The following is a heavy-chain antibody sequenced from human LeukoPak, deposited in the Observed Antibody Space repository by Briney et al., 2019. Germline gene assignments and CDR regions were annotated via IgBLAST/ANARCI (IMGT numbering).Heavy chain of an antibody. Sequence: GGSLRLSCAASGFTFSSYAMSWVRRAPGKGLEWVSVISGGGTSTYYADSVKGRFTISKDNSRNTLYLQMNSLRAEDTAVYYCAKTFIAVANPIDYWGQGTLVTVSS. D-gene: IGHD6-19*01. CDR1: GFTFSSYA. V-gene: IGHV3-23*01. CDR3: AKTFIAVANPIDY. CDR2: ISGGGTST. J-gene: IGHJ4*02.